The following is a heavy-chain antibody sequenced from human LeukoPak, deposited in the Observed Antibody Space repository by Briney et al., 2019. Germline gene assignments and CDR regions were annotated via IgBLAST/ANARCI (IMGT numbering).Heavy chain of an antibody. CDR3: AKLVGAIPSGY. J-gene: IGHJ4*02. D-gene: IGHD1-26*01. CDR2: IRYDGTKI. Sequence: GGSLRLSCAASGFTFSSYGTHWVRQAPGKGLEWLSFIRYDGTKIYYADSVKGRFTISRDNSKNTLYLQLSSLRAEDTAVYYCAKLVGAIPSGYWGQGTLVTVSS. CDR1: GFTFSSYG. V-gene: IGHV3-30*02.